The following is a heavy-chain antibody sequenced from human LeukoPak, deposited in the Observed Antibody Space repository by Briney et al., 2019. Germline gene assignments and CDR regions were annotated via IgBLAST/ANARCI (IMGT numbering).Heavy chain of an antibody. J-gene: IGHJ4*02. CDR3: AREAIFGVVIPYYFDY. D-gene: IGHD3-3*01. CDR1: GGTFSSYA. Sequence: ASVKASCKASGGTFSSYAISWVRQAPRQGLEWMGRIIPIFGIANYAQKFQGRVTITADKSTSTAYMELSSLRSEDTAVYYCAREAIFGVVIPYYFDYWGQGTLVTVSS. V-gene: IGHV1-69*04. CDR2: IIPIFGIA.